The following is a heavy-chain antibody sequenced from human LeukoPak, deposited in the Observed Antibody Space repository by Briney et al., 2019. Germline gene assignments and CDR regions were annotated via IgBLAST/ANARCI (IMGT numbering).Heavy chain of an antibody. D-gene: IGHD6-19*01. CDR3: ARGNAAVYSDGWLSTFDC. CDR1: GGSISGYY. J-gene: IGHJ4*02. CDR2: IYDSGST. Sequence: SETLSLTCTVSGGSISGYYWSWIRQPPGKGLEWIGYIYDSGSTNYNPSLKSRVTISVDTSKKQISLKLTSVTSTDTAVYYCARGNAAVYSDGWLSTFDCGGQGTLVTVSS. V-gene: IGHV4-59*01.